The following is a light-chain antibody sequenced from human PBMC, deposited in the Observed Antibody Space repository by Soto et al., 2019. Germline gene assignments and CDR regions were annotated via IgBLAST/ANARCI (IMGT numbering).Light chain of an antibody. Sequence: EVVMTQSPGAVSVSPGERATLSCRASQSVTSNVAWYQQKPGQAPRLLIYRASARATGVPARFSGSGSGTEFTLTISRLEPEDFAVYYCQQYGGSPITFGLGTRLEIK. V-gene: IGKV3-15*01. CDR2: RAS. CDR3: QQYGGSPIT. J-gene: IGKJ5*01. CDR1: QSVTSN.